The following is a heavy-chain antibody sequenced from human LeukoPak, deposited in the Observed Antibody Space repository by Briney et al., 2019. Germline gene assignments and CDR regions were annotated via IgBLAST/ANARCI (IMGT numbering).Heavy chain of an antibody. J-gene: IGHJ4*02. CDR2: ISWNSGRT. CDR1: GFTFDDYA. V-gene: IGHV3-9*01. CDR3: SKDPNPSGSYGNFDY. D-gene: IGHD1-26*01. Sequence: GGSLRLSCAASGFTFDDYAMHWVRQAPGKGLEWVSGISWNSGRTGYADSVKGRFTISRDNARNSLYLQMNSLRAEDTALYYCSKDPNPSGSYGNFDYWGQGTLVTVSS.